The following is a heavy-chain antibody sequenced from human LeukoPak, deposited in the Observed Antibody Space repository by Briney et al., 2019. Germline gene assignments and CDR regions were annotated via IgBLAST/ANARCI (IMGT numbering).Heavy chain of an antibody. Sequence: GGSLRLSCAASGFTFSSYAMSWVRQAPGKGLEWVSAISGSGGDTYYADSVKGRFTISRDSSENTLYLQMSSLRAEDTAVYYCAKGAGHYYYYGLDVWGQGTTVTVSS. CDR1: GFTFSSYA. J-gene: IGHJ6*02. CDR3: AKGAGHYYYYGLDV. V-gene: IGHV3-23*01. CDR2: ISGSGGDT. D-gene: IGHD6-19*01.